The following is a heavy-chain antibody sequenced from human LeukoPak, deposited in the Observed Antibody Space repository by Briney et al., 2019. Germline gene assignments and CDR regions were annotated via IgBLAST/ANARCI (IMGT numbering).Heavy chain of an antibody. CDR1: GFTFSSYA. CDR3: ANSYGDYVTSYFDY. J-gene: IGHJ4*02. V-gene: IGHV3-23*01. CDR2: ISGSAGST. D-gene: IGHD4-17*01. Sequence: GGSLRLSCAASGFTFSSYAMSWVRQAPGKGLEWVSGISGSAGSTDYADSVKGRFTISRDNSKNTLYLQMNSLRVEDTAVYYCANSYGDYVTSYFDYWGRGTLVTVSS.